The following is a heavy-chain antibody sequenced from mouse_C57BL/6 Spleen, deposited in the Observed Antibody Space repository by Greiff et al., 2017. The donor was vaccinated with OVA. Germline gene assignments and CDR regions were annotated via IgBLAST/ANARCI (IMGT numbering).Heavy chain of an antibody. CDR3: AVYDYDGGYAMDY. V-gene: IGHV5-17*01. CDR2: ISSGSSTI. CDR1: GFTFSDYG. J-gene: IGHJ4*01. D-gene: IGHD2-4*01. Sequence: EVKLMESGGGLVKPGGSLKLSCAASGFTFSDYGMHWVRQAPEKGLEWVAYISSGSSTIYYADTVKGRVTISRDNAKNTLFLQMTSLRSEDTAMYYCAVYDYDGGYAMDYWGQGTSVTVSS.